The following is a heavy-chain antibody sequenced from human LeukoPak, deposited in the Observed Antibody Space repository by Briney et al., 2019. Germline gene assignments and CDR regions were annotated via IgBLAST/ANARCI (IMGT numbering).Heavy chain of an antibody. CDR3: ARRSSGYSNPFDS. CDR2: INHSGST. Sequence: SETLSLTCAVYGGSFIGYYWSWIRQPPGKGLEWIGEINHSGSTNYNPSLKSRVTISVDTSKNHFSLKLSSGTAADTAVYYCARRSSGYSNPFDSWGQGALVTVSS. J-gene: IGHJ4*02. D-gene: IGHD3-22*01. CDR1: GGSFIGYY. V-gene: IGHV4-34*01.